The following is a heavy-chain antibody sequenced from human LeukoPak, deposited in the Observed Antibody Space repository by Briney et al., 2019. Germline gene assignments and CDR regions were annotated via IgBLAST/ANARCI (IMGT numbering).Heavy chain of an antibody. J-gene: IGHJ3*02. V-gene: IGHV1-18*01. CDR1: GYIFTTYG. CDR3: ARGSVGWELPHAFDI. CDR2: ISAYNDNT. D-gene: IGHD1-26*01. Sequence: ASVKVSCKASGYIFTTYGISWVRQAPGQGLEWMGWISAYNDNTNYAQKLQGRVAMTTDTSTSTAYMELRSLRSDDTAVYYCARGSVGWELPHAFDIWGQGTMVTVSS.